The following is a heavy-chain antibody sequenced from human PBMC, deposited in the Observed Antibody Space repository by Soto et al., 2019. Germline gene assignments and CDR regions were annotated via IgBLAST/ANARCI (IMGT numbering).Heavy chain of an antibody. CDR2: ISAYNGNT. CDR3: ARDPSHDYGDSYYFDY. V-gene: IGHV1-18*01. D-gene: IGHD4-17*01. J-gene: IGHJ4*02. Sequence: ASVKVSCKASGYTFTSYGISWVRQAPGQGLEWMGWISAYNGNTNYAQKLQGRVTMTTDTSTSTAYMELRSLRSDDTAVYYCARDPSHDYGDSYYFDYWGQGTLVTVSS. CDR1: GYTFTSYG.